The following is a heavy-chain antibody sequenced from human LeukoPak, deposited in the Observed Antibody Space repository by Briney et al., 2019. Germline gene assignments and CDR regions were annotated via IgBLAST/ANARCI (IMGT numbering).Heavy chain of an antibody. CDR1: GYSISSGYY. J-gene: IGHJ5*02. CDR2: IYHSGST. CDR3: ARDGGSYSSSRWFDP. Sequence: SETLSLTCTVSGYSISSGYYWGWIRQPPGKGLEWIGSIYHSGSTYDNPSLKSRVTISVDTSKNQFSLKLSSVTAADTAVYYCARDGGSYSSSRWFDPWGQGTLVTVSS. V-gene: IGHV4-38-2*02. D-gene: IGHD6-13*01.